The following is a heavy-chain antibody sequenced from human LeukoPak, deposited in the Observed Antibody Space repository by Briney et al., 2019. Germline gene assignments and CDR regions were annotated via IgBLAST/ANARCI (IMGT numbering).Heavy chain of an antibody. Sequence: ASVKVSCKASGYTFTSYGISWVRQAPGQGLEWMGWISAYNGNTNYAQKLQGRVTMTTDTSTSTAYMELRSLRSDDKAVYYCARDPMKSVTTNWFDPWGQGTLVTVSS. CDR2: ISAYNGNT. J-gene: IGHJ5*02. D-gene: IGHD4-17*01. CDR1: GYTFTSYG. CDR3: ARDPMKSVTTNWFDP. V-gene: IGHV1-18*01.